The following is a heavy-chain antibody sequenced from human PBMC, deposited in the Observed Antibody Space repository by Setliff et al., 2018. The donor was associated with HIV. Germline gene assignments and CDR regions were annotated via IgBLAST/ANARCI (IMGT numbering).Heavy chain of an antibody. J-gene: IGHJ4*02. Sequence: PSETLSLTCTVSGGSISSSSYYWGWIRQPPGKGLEWIGSMYHSGSTYSNPSLKSRVTMSIDTSKNQLSLKLRSVTAADTAVYYCASGYNYAYSDYWGQGTLVTVSS. CDR1: GGSISSSSYY. D-gene: IGHD5-18*01. CDR2: MYHSGST. CDR3: ASGYNYAYSDY. V-gene: IGHV4-39*07.